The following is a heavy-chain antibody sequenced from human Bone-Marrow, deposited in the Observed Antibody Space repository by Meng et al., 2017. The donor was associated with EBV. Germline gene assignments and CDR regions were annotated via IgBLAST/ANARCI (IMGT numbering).Heavy chain of an antibody. V-gene: IGHV1-46*01. CDR2: LDPSGGGT. Sequence: VQLVKSGDGVKKPGAPVKVSWKASGYTFTRFYFHWVRQAPGQGLEWMGVLDPSGGGTNYAQKFQGRITMTRDTSTSTIYMELSSLRSEDTAVYYCARDLARGNDYWGQGTLVTVSS. D-gene: IGHD3-10*01. CDR1: GYTFTRFY. J-gene: IGHJ4*02. CDR3: ARDLARGNDY.